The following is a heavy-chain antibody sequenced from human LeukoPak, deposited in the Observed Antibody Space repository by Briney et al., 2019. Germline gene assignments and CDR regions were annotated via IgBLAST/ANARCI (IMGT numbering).Heavy chain of an antibody. CDR3: ARVEGIAAAGQYWYLDL. J-gene: IGHJ2*01. D-gene: IGHD6-13*01. CDR2: IKTYNGNT. CDR1: GYTFSTYG. Sequence: GASVKVSCKASGYTFSTYGIGWVRQAPGQGLEWMGWIKTYNGNTNYALKLRGRVTMTTDTSTSTAYMELRSLRSDDTAVYYCARVEGIAAAGQYWYLDLWGRGTLVTVSS. V-gene: IGHV1-18*04.